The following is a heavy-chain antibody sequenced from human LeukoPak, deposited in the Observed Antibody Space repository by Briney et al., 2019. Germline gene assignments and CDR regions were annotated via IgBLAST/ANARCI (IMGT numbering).Heavy chain of an antibody. D-gene: IGHD6-19*01. J-gene: IGHJ4*02. V-gene: IGHV3-23*01. CDR3: AKDTPLTAYSPGWSGNSFDS. CDR2: ITGSSRSI. CDR1: GFTFSSYA. Sequence: PGGSLRLSCAASGFTFSSYAMSWVRQAPGKGLEWVSTITGSSRSIYYADSVRGRFTISRDNSKNTLYLQMNSLTAEDTAVYYCAKDTPLTAYSPGWSGNSFDSWGQGTLVTVSS.